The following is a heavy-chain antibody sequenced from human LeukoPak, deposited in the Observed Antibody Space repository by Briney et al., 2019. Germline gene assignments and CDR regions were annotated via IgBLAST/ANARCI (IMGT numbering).Heavy chain of an antibody. V-gene: IGHV1-46*01. CDR1: GYTFTNYY. CDR3: ARALVPPYYYGSGELGY. J-gene: IGHJ4*02. CDR2: INPSGGST. Sequence: GASVKVSFKASGYTFTNYYMHWVRQAPGQGLEWMGLINPSGGSTSYAQKFQGRVTMTRDTSTSTVYMELSSLRSEDTAVYYCARALVPPYYYGSGELGYWGQGTLVTVSS. D-gene: IGHD3-10*01.